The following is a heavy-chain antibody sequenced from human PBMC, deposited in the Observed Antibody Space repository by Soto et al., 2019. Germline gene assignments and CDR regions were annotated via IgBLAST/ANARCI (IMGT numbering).Heavy chain of an antibody. CDR1: GFIFTDYY. CDR2: ISTGGTYT. Sequence: QVQLVDSGGGLVKPGGSLRLSCAASGFIFTDYYMSWVRQAPGKGLGWLSYISTGGTYTNYADSVKGGLTISRDNAKISLYLQMNSLRAEDTAVYYCARYDVSYYGVDVWGQGTTVTVSS. D-gene: IGHD3-3*01. CDR3: ARYDVSYYGVDV. J-gene: IGHJ6*02. V-gene: IGHV3-11*05.